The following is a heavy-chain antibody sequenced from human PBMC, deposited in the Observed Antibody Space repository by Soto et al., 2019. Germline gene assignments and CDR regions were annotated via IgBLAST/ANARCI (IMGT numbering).Heavy chain of an antibody. CDR3: ARGWGHSDSRGYYVSFDV. V-gene: IGHV1-69*01. D-gene: IGHD3-22*01. CDR2: TIPNFGTA. J-gene: IGHJ4*02. CDR1: GGGSFTSFS. Sequence: QVQLVQSGAEVKKPGSSVKVSCKASGGGSFTSFSITWVRQAPRQGLEWMGGTIPNFGTANYAQKFKDRVTLTADEKTRTASMELSSLRSEDTAIYYCARGWGHSDSRGYYVSFDVLGQGPPVTVSS.